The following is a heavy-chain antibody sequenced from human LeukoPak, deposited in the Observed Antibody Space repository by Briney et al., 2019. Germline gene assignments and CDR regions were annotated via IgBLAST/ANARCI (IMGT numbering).Heavy chain of an antibody. CDR3: ARDLRWLQTRFDY. V-gene: IGHV4-34*01. Sequence: SETLSLTCAVYGGSFSGYYWSWIRQSPGKGLEWIGEINHSGSTNYNPSLKSRVTISVGTSKNQFSLKLSSVTAADTAVYYCARDLRWLQTRFDYWGQGTLVTVSS. D-gene: IGHD5-24*01. CDR2: INHSGST. CDR1: GGSFSGYY. J-gene: IGHJ4*02.